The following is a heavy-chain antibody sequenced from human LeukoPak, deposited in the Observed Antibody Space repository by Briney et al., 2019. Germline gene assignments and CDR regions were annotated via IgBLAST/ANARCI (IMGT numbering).Heavy chain of an antibody. CDR1: GGSISSHY. CDR3: ARHGYSYRSPLYYMDV. CDR2: INHSGST. V-gene: IGHV4-59*08. D-gene: IGHD5-18*01. J-gene: IGHJ6*03. Sequence: SETLSLTCTVSGGSISSHYWSWIRQSPGKGLEWIGSINHSGSTNYNPSLKSRVTISVDTSKNQFSLKLSSVTAADTAVYYCARHGYSYRSPLYYMDVWGKGTTVTVSS.